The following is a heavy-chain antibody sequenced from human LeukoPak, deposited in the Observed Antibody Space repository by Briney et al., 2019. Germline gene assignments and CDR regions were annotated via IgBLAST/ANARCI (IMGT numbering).Heavy chain of an antibody. D-gene: IGHD6-13*01. CDR2: INHSGST. CDR3: ASARIGAAADLRYFDY. CDR1: GGSFSGYY. J-gene: IGHJ4*02. Sequence: SETLSLTCAVYGGSFSGYYWSWIRQPPGKGLEWIGEINHSGSTNYNPSLKSRVTISVDTSKNQFSLKLSSVTAADTAVYYCASARIGAAADLRYFDYWGQGTLVIVSS. V-gene: IGHV4-34*01.